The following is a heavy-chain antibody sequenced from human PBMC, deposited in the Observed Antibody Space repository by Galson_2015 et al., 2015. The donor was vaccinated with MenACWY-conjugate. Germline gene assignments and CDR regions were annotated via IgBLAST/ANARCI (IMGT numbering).Heavy chain of an antibody. D-gene: IGHD2-2*01. CDR3: AKTYCSRTNCREPNWYFDL. J-gene: IGHJ2*01. CDR2: MSGSGGSR. V-gene: IGHV3-23*01. CDR1: GFIFSSYA. Sequence: SLRLSCAASGFIFSSYAMSWVRQAPGKGLEWVSAMSGSGGSRNYADSMKGRFTISRDNSKNTLYLQMNSLRAEDTAVYYCAKTYCSRTNCREPNWYFDLWGRGTLVTVSS.